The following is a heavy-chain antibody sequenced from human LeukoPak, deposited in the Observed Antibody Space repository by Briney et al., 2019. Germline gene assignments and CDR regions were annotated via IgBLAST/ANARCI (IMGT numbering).Heavy chain of an antibody. Sequence: PGGSLRLSCAASGFTFGNYYMSWVRQAPGKGLKWVSVIYSGGSTYYADSVKGRFTISRDNSKNTLYLHMNSLRVEDTAVYYCAKNNGWFHLAQWGQGALVTVSS. CDR1: GFTFGNYY. CDR2: IYSGGST. J-gene: IGHJ4*02. CDR3: AKNNGWFHLAQ. D-gene: IGHD6-19*01. V-gene: IGHV3-53*01.